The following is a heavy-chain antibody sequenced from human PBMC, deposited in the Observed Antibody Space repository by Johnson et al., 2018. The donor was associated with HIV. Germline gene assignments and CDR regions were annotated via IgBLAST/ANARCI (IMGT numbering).Heavy chain of an antibody. Sequence: VQLVESGGGFVKPGGSLRLSCAASGFTFSDAWMNWVRQSPGKGLEWVGRIKSKTDGGTTDYAAPVKGRFTISRDDSKNTLYLQMNSLRAEDTAVYYCTTGELWNGYYLHDAFDIWGQGTMVTVSS. CDR2: IKSKTDGGTT. CDR3: TTGELWNGYYLHDAFDI. CDR1: GFTFSDAW. D-gene: IGHD3-3*01. V-gene: IGHV3-15*01. J-gene: IGHJ3*02.